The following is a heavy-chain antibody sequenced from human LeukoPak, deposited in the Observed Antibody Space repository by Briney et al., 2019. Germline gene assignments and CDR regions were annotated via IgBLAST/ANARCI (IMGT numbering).Heavy chain of an antibody. CDR2: IYYSGST. J-gene: IGHJ3*02. V-gene: IGHV4-39*01. D-gene: IGHD2-21*02. CDR1: GGSISSSSYY. CDR3: ARRSDCGGDCRAFDI. Sequence: SETLSLTCTVSGGSISSSSYYWGWIRQPPGRGLEWIGSIYYSGSTYYNPSLKSRVTISVDTSKNQFSLKLSSVTAADTAVYYCARRSDCGGDCRAFDIWGQGTMVTVSS.